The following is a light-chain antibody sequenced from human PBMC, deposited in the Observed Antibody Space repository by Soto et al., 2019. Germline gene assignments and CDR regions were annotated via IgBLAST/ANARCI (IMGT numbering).Light chain of an antibody. CDR3: QQYGSSLPRT. CDR1: QSVRDNY. J-gene: IGKJ1*01. CDR2: DAS. V-gene: IGKV3-20*01. Sequence: EIVLTQSPGTLSLSPGERATLSCRASQSVRDNYLAWYQQKPGQAPRLLIYDASSRATDIPDRFSGSGSGKDFTLTISRLEPEDFAVYYCQQYGSSLPRTFGQGTKVETK.